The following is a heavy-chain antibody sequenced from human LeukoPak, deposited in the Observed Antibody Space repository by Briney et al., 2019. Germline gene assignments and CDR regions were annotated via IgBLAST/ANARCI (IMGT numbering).Heavy chain of an antibody. Sequence: SVKVSCKASGGTFSSYAISWVRQAPGQGLEWMGRIIPIFGTANYAQKFQGRVTITTDESTSTAYMELSSLRSEGTAVYYCARGRDGYNSVRSYWYFDLWGRRTLVTVSS. CDR3: ARGRDGYNSVRSYWYFDL. D-gene: IGHD5-24*01. J-gene: IGHJ2*01. CDR1: GGTFSSYA. CDR2: IIPIFGTA. V-gene: IGHV1-69*05.